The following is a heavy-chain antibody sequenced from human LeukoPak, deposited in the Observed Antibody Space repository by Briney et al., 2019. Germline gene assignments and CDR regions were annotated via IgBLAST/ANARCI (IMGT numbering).Heavy chain of an antibody. J-gene: IGHJ4*02. Sequence: ASETLSLTCAVYGVSFSGYYWSWIRQPPGKGLEWIGEINHSGSTNYNPSLKSRVTISLDTSKNQFSLRLSSVTAADTAVYYCARIRSWGDRFFDNWGQGTLVTVSS. CDR2: INHSGST. V-gene: IGHV4-34*01. D-gene: IGHD3-16*01. CDR3: ARIRSWGDRFFDN. CDR1: GVSFSGYY.